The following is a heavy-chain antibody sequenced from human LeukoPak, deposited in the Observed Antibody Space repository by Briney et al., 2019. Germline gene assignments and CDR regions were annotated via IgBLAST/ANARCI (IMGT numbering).Heavy chain of an antibody. D-gene: IGHD3-22*01. J-gene: IGHJ6*03. Sequence: ASVKVSCTASGGTFSSYAISWVRQAPGQGLEWMGGIIPIFGTANYAQKFQGRVTITADESTSTAYMELSSLRSEDTAVYYCARVYNYDSSGYYYRGEHCYYYYMDVWGKGTTVTISS. CDR1: GGTFSSYA. CDR2: IIPIFGTA. CDR3: ARVYNYDSSGYYYRGEHCYYYYMDV. V-gene: IGHV1-69*13.